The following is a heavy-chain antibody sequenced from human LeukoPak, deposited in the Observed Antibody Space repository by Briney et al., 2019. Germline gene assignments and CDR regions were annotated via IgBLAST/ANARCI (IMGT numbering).Heavy chain of an antibody. D-gene: IGHD6-19*01. Sequence: SETLSLTCAVYGGSFSAYYWSWIRQPAGKGLEWMGRIYTSGSTNYNPSLKSRVTMSVDTSKSQFSLKLSSVTAADTAIYYCARDHLYSSGWFDYWGQGTLVTVSS. J-gene: IGHJ4*02. V-gene: IGHV4-59*10. CDR3: ARDHLYSSGWFDY. CDR2: IYTSGST. CDR1: GGSFSAYY.